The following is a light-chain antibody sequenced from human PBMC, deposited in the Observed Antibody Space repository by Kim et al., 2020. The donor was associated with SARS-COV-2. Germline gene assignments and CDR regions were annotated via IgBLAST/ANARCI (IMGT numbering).Light chain of an antibody. CDR3: QKYNSAPWT. Sequence: ASVDDRVTTTCRASQCISNSLAWYRQKPGKVPMLLIYGASTLRSGVPSRFGGSGSGTDFTLTISSLQPEDAATYDCQKYNSAPWTFGQGTKVDIK. CDR1: QCISNS. J-gene: IGKJ1*01. V-gene: IGKV1-27*01. CDR2: GAS.